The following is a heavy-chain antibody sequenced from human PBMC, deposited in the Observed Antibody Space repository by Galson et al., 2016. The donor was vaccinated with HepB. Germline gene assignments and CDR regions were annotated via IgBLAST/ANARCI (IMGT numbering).Heavy chain of an antibody. D-gene: IGHD3-10*01. J-gene: IGHJ6*02. V-gene: IGHV3-43*01. CDR3: GKDWGSLWESSGKGMDV. CDR2: ISWDGRSP. Sequence: SLRLSCAASGFTFDDYTMHWVRQAPGKGLEWVALISWDGRSPDYAGSVRGRFTISRDNRQNILYLQMNSLTTEDTALYYCGKDWGSLWESSGKGMDVWGQGPTVIVSS. CDR1: GFTFDDYT.